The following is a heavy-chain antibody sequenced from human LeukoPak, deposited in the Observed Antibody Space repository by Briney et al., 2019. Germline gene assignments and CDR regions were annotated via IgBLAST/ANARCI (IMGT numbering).Heavy chain of an antibody. J-gene: IGHJ6*03. Sequence: SETLSLTCTVSGGSISSGSYYWSWIRQPAGKGLEWIGRIYTSGSTNYNPSLKSRVTISVDTSKNQFSLKLSSVTAADTAVYYCARDECSGGSCYTGDYYYYMDVWGKGTTVTVSS. CDR2: IYTSGST. CDR1: GGSISSGSYY. D-gene: IGHD2-15*01. V-gene: IGHV4-61*02. CDR3: ARDECSGGSCYTGDYYYYMDV.